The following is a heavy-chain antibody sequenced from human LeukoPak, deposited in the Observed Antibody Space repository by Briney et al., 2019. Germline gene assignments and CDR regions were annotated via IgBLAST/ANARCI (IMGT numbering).Heavy chain of an antibody. Sequence: GASVKVSFKASGYTFTRYYIHWVRQAPGQGLEWMGIINPSDGSTTYAQKFQGRVTMTRDTSTSTVYMDLSSLRYEDTAVYYCAREEEWLLSHPHYFDSWGQGTLVTVSS. CDR3: AREEEWLLSHPHYFDS. J-gene: IGHJ4*02. CDR1: GYTFTRYY. D-gene: IGHD2-21*01. V-gene: IGHV1-46*01. CDR2: INPSDGST.